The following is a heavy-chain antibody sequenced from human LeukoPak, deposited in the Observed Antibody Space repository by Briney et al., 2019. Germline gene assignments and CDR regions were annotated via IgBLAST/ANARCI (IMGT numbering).Heavy chain of an antibody. V-gene: IGHV3-74*01. CDR3: ARTYDFRSASQYYFDS. Sequence: GGSLRLSCAASGFTLSDYWMHWVRQAPGKGLVWVSRIKSDGVTTDCADSVKGRFTISRDNAKNTLYLQMNNLRAGDTAVYYCARTYDFRSASQYYFDSWGQGTLVTVSS. CDR1: GFTLSDYW. J-gene: IGHJ4*02. CDR2: IKSDGVTT. D-gene: IGHD3-3*01.